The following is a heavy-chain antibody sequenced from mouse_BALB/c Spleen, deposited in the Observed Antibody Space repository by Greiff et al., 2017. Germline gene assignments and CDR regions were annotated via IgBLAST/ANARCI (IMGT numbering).Heavy chain of an antibody. Sequence: EVMLVESGGGLVQPGGSRKLSCAASGFTFSSFGMHWVRQAPEKGLEWVAYISSGSSTIYYADTVKGRFTISRDNPKNTLFLQMTSLRSEDTAMYYCARATVVAKGAMDYWGQGTSVTVSS. V-gene: IGHV5-17*02. CDR2: ISSGSSTI. CDR3: ARATVVAKGAMDY. D-gene: IGHD1-1*01. J-gene: IGHJ4*01. CDR1: GFTFSSFG.